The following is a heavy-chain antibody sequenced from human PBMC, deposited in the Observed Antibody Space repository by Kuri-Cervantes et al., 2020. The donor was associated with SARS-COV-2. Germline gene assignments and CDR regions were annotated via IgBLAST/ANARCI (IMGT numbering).Heavy chain of an antibody. CDR3: ASQGAVY. V-gene: IGHV3-21*01. J-gene: IGHJ4*02. Sequence: GEPLKISCAASGFTFSSYSMNWVRQAPGKGLEWVSSISSSSSYIYYADSVKGRFTISRDNAKNSLYLQMNSLRAEDTAVYYCASQGAVYWGQGTLVTVSS. CDR1: GFTFSSYS. D-gene: IGHD1-26*01. CDR2: ISSSSSYI.